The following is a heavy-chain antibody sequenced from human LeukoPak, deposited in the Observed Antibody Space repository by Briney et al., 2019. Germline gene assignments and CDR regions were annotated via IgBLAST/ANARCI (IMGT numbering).Heavy chain of an antibody. CDR3: ATGVASGGPPMC. D-gene: IGHD2-8*01. J-gene: IGHJ4*02. Sequence: GGSLRLSCAASELSVSSICMSWVRLAPGTGLKWASAICGGGTTYYADSVQGRFTISRDNSKNTVYLQMNSLRAEDTAVYYCATGVASGGPPMCWGQGTLVTVSS. V-gene: IGHV3-53*01. CDR1: ELSVSSIC. CDR2: ICGGGTT.